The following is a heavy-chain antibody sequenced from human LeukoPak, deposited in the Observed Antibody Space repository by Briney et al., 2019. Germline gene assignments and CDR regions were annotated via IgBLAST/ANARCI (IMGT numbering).Heavy chain of an antibody. J-gene: IGHJ4*02. D-gene: IGHD6-13*01. V-gene: IGHV1-2*02. CDR2: INPNSGGT. CDR1: GYTFTGYY. Sequence: ASVKVSCKASGYTFTGYYMHWVRQAPGQGLEWMGWINPNSGGTNYAQKFQGRVTMTRDTSISTAYMELSRLRSDDTAVYYCARDPGIAAGTNFDYWGQGTLVAVSS. CDR3: ARDPGIAAGTNFDY.